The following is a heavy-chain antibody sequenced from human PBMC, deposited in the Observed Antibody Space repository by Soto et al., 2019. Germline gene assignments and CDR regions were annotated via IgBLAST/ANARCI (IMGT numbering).Heavy chain of an antibody. V-gene: IGHV4-30-4*01. D-gene: IGHD4-17*01. CDR3: ARDYPHDYGGRFFDY. CDR2: IYYSGST. CDR1: GGSISSGDYY. Sequence: PSETLSLTCTVSGGSISSGDYYWSWIRQPPGQGLEWIGYIYYSGSTYYNPSLKSRVTISVDTSKNQFSLKLSSVTAADTAVYYCARDYPHDYGGRFFDYWGQGTLVTVS. J-gene: IGHJ4*02.